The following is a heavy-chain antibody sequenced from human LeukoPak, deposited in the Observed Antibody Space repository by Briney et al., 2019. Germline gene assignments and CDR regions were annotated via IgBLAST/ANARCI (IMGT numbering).Heavy chain of an antibody. J-gene: IGHJ4*02. Sequence: ASVKVSCKASGYTFTGYYMHWVRQAPGQGLEWVGWINPNSGGTNYAQKFQGRVTMTRDTSISTAYMELSRLRSDDTAVYYCAREIFVDTAMVIFDYWGQGTLVTVSS. CDR3: AREIFVDTAMVIFDY. CDR1: GYTFTGYY. D-gene: IGHD5-18*01. V-gene: IGHV1-2*02. CDR2: INPNSGGT.